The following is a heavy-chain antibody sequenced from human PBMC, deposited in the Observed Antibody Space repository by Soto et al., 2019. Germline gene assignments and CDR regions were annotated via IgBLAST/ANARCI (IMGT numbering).Heavy chain of an antibody. J-gene: IGHJ6*02. D-gene: IGHD3-10*01. V-gene: IGHV4-34*01. CDR2: INHSGST. CDR1: GGSFSGYY. Sequence: SETLSLTCAVYGGSFSGYYWSWIRQPPGKGLEWIGEINHSGSTNYNPSLKSRVTISVDTSKNQFSLKLSSVTAADTAVYYCARGGSGGSGNYYYGMDVWGQGTTVTVSS. CDR3: ARGGSGGSGNYYYGMDV.